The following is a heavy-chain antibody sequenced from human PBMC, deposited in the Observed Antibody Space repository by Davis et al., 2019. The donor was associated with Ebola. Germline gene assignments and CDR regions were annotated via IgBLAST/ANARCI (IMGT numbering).Heavy chain of an antibody. Sequence: MPSETLSLTCVISGDNVSTYSAAWNWIRQSPSRGLEWLGRTYYRSKWYNDYAVSVKGRISINPDTSKTQFSLQLNSVTPEDTAVYFCASAQGYYDSGIFQNWGQGTLVTVTS. CDR2: TYYRSKWYN. CDR1: GDNVSTYSAA. D-gene: IGHD3-22*01. V-gene: IGHV6-1*01. J-gene: IGHJ1*01. CDR3: ASAQGYYDSGIFQN.